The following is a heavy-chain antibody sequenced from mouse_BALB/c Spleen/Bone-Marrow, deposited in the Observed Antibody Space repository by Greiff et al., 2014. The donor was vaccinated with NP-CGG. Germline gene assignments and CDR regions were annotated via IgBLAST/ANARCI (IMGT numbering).Heavy chain of an antibody. Sequence: VQLKQSGAELVRPGVSVKISCKGSGYTFTDYAMHWVKQSHAKSLEWIGVIGTYYGDATYNQKFKTKATMTVDKSSSTAYMELARLTSEDSALYYCAREGPWFAFWGQGTLVTVSA. CDR1: GYTFTDYA. J-gene: IGHJ3*01. V-gene: IGHV1S137*01. CDR2: IGTYYGDA. CDR3: AREGPWFAF.